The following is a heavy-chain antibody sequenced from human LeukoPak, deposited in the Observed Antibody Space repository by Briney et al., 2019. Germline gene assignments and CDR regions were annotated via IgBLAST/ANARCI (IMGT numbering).Heavy chain of an antibody. J-gene: IGHJ4*02. CDR3: ATDLRNYYDSGIDF. Sequence: GGSLRLSCAASGFTFSNAWMSWVRQVPGKGLEWIGHIKTKTDVGTTDYAAPVKGRFIISRDDSKNTLYLQMNSLKTEDTAVYYCATDLRNYYDSGIDFWGQGTPVTVSS. CDR1: GFTFSNAW. V-gene: IGHV3-15*01. D-gene: IGHD3-22*01. CDR2: IKTKTDVGTT.